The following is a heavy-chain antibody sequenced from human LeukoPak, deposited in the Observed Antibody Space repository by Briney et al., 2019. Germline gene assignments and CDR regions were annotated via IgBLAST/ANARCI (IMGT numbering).Heavy chain of an antibody. CDR2: IYHSGST. CDR1: GGSISSSNW. Sequence: SETLSLTCAVSGGSISSSNWWSWVRQPPGKGLEWIGEIYHSGSTNYNPSLKSRVTISVDKSKNQFSLKLSSVTAADTAVYYCARDRKNYYDSSGYTGDAFDIWGQGTMVTVSS. CDR3: ARDRKNYYDSSGYTGDAFDI. V-gene: IGHV4-4*02. D-gene: IGHD3-22*01. J-gene: IGHJ3*02.